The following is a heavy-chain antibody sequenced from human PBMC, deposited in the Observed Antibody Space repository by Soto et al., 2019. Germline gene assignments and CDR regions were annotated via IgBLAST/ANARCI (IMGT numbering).Heavy chain of an antibody. Sequence: XSVKVSCKASGCTFTSYGISWVRQAPGQGLEWMGWIXAYNGXTNYAQKLQGXXTMTTDTXXSTAYMELRSLRSEDTAVYYCARDGESGWYVDYWGQGTLVTVSS. CDR2: IXAYNGXT. D-gene: IGHD6-19*01. CDR3: ARDGESGWYVDY. J-gene: IGHJ4*02. V-gene: IGHV1-18*01. CDR1: GCTFTSYG.